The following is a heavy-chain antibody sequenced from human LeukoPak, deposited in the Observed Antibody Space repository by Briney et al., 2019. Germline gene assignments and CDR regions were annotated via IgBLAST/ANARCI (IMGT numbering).Heavy chain of an antibody. Sequence: SETLSLTCTVSGGSISSDYWSWIRQPPGKGLEWIGYIYYSGITNYNPSLKSRVTISVDTSKNQFSLRLSSVTAADTAVYYCASENCSGTSCSSFDYWGQGTLVTVSS. CDR1: GGSISSDY. D-gene: IGHD2-2*01. CDR3: ASENCSGTSCSSFDY. V-gene: IGHV4-59*08. J-gene: IGHJ4*02. CDR2: IYYSGIT.